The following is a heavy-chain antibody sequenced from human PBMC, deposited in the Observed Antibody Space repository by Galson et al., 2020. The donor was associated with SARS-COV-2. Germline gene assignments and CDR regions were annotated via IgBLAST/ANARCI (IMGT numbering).Heavy chain of an antibody. J-gene: IGHJ6*03. CDR2: IYYTGSSA. Sequence: SETLSLTCTVSGGSIASYSGSWVRQPPGKGLEWIGYIYYTGSSAQYNASLSSRVTMSMAASTNQFSLKLSSVTAADTAVYYCARGDYSSSHFPYYYMDVWGKGTTVTVSS. V-gene: IGHV4-59*01. CDR3: ARGDYSSSHFPYYYMDV. CDR1: GGSIASYS. D-gene: IGHD6-13*01.